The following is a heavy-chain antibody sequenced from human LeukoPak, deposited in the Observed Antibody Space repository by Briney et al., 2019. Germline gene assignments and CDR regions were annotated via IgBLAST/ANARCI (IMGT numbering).Heavy chain of an antibody. CDR2: ISSSSSTI. V-gene: IGHV3-48*01. D-gene: IGHD3-10*01. Sequence: GGSLRLSCAASGFTFSSYAMNWVRQAPGKGLEWVSYISSSSSTIYYADSVKGRFTISRDNAKNSLYLQMNSLRAEDTAVYYCARDRVARGSDYYYYMDVWGKGTTVTVSS. CDR1: GFTFSSYA. CDR3: ARDRVARGSDYYYYMDV. J-gene: IGHJ6*03.